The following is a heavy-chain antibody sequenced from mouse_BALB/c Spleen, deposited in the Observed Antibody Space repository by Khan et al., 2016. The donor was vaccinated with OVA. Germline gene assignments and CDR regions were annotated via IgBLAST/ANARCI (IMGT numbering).Heavy chain of an antibody. CDR3: ARGYFGNYEFAY. D-gene: IGHD2-1*01. CDR1: GYTFTNYW. CDR2: IFPGTGTT. J-gene: IGHJ3*01. V-gene: IGHV1S132*01. Sequence: QVQLQQSGAELVKPGASVKLSCKTSGYTFTNYWIQWVKQRPEQGLGWIGQIFPGTGTTYSNENFKAKATLTVDTSSSTAYMQLSSLTSEDAAVYFCARGYFGNYEFAYWGQGTLVTVSA.